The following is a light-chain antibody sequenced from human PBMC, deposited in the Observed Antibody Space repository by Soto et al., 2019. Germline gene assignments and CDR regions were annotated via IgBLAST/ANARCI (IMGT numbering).Light chain of an antibody. CDR2: DVS. J-gene: IGLJ1*01. CDR1: SSDVGAYVY. CDR3: SSYTSSSTLYV. Sequence: QSALTQPASVSVSPGQSITISCTGTSSDVGAYVYVSWYQHHPGKAPKLIIYDVSNRPSGVSNRFSGSKSGNTASLTISGLQAEDEADYYCSSYTSSSTLYVFGIGTKVTVL. V-gene: IGLV2-14*01.